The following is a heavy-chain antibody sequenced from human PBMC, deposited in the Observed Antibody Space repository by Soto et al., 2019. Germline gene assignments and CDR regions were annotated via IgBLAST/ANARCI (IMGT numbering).Heavy chain of an antibody. V-gene: IGHV3-30-3*01. CDR3: GRALIPYCSGDSCRYFDY. CDR2: ITSDGNIR. Sequence: QVQLVESGGGVVQPGGSLRLSCAASGFTFSSYTMHWVRQAPGKGLEWVAVITSDGNIRYYADSVKGRFSISRDTSKNTLYLQMSGLRPEDTAVYYCGRALIPYCSGDSCRYFDYWGQETLVTVSS. D-gene: IGHD2-8*02. CDR1: GFTFSSYT. J-gene: IGHJ4*02.